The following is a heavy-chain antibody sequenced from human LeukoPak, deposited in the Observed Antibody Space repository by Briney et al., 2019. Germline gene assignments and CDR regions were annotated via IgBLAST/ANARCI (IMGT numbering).Heavy chain of an antibody. V-gene: IGHV3-30*04. Sequence: GGSLRLSCAASGFTFSSYAMHWVRQAPGKGLEWVAVISYDGSNKYYADSVKGRFTISRDNSKNTLYLQTNSLRAEDTAVYYCARGGGAYSNYNYYYGMDVWGKGTTVTVSS. D-gene: IGHD4-11*01. J-gene: IGHJ6*04. CDR3: ARGGGAYSNYNYYYGMDV. CDR2: ISYDGSNK. CDR1: GFTFSSYA.